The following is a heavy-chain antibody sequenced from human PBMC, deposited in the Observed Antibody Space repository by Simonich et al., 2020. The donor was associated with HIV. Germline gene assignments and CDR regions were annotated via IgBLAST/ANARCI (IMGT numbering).Heavy chain of an antibody. CDR2: INHSGST. V-gene: IGHV4-34*01. Sequence: QVQLQQWGAGLLKPSETLSLTCAVYGGSFSGYYWSWIRQPPGKGLGWIGEINHSGSTNYNPSLKSRVTISVDMSQNQFSLKLSSVTAADTAVYYCARLTAGGLGEYFQHWGQGTLVTVSS. J-gene: IGHJ1*01. D-gene: IGHD6-13*01. CDR1: GGSFSGYY. CDR3: ARLTAGGLGEYFQH.